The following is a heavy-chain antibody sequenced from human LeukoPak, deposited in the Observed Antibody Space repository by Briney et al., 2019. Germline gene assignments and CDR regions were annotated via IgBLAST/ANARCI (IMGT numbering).Heavy chain of an antibody. Sequence: PSETLSLTCTVSGGSISSGSYYWSWIRQPAGKGLEWIGRIYTSGSTNYNPSLKSRVTISVGTSKNQFSLKLSSVTAADTAVYYCAREKTQLLWGDYFDYWGQGTLVTVSS. V-gene: IGHV4-61*02. CDR2: IYTSGST. J-gene: IGHJ4*02. D-gene: IGHD2-2*01. CDR3: AREKTQLLWGDYFDY. CDR1: GGSISSGSYY.